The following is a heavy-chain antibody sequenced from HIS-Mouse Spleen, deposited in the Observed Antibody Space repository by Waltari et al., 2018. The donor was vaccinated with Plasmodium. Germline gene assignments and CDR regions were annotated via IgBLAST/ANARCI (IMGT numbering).Heavy chain of an antibody. CDR2: INHSGST. J-gene: IGHJ2*01. CDR1: GGSFSGYY. V-gene: IGHV4-34*01. CDR3: ARVTSSRVYWYFDL. Sequence: QVQLQQWGAGLLKPSETLSLTCAVYGGSFSGYYWSWIRQPPGKGLEGIGEINHSGSTNYNPSLKSRVTISVDTSKNQFSLKLSSVTAADTAVYYCARVTSSRVYWYFDLWGRGTLVTVSS. D-gene: IGHD6-6*01.